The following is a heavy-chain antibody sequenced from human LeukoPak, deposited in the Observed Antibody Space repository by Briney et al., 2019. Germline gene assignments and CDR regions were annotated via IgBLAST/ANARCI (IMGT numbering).Heavy chain of an antibody. Sequence: GGSLRLSCAASGFTFSSYDMYWVRQAPGKGLEWVSVIYSGGSTYYADSVKGRFTISRDNSKNTLYLQMNSLRAEDTAVYYCARSRMATIKGYYFDYWGQGTLVTVSS. D-gene: IGHD5-24*01. V-gene: IGHV3-66*01. CDR1: GFTFSSYD. CDR3: ARSRMATIKGYYFDY. J-gene: IGHJ4*02. CDR2: IYSGGST.